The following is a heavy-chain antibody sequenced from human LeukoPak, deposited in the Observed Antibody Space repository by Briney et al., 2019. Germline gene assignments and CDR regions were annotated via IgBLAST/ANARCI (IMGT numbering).Heavy chain of an antibody. D-gene: IGHD5-24*01. J-gene: IGHJ3*02. CDR1: GFTFSDYY. V-gene: IGHV3-11*01. CDR2: ISSSGSPI. CDR3: ARNEGRWLHGDAFDI. Sequence: GGSLRLSCAASGFTFSDYYMSWIRQAPGKGLEWVSYISSSGSPIYYADSVKGRFTISRDNAKNSLYLQMNSLRAEDTAVYYCARNEGRWLHGDAFDIWGQGTMVTVSS.